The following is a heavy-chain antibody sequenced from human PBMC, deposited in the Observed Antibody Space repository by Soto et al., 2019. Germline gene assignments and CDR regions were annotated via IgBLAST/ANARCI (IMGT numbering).Heavy chain of an antibody. CDR2: IWYNGSDK. CDR1: GFTFSSYG. Sequence: GGSLRLSCAAFGFTFSSYGMPWVLQAPGKGLEWVAGIWYNGSDKKYADYVKGRFTIYRDNSEKTLYLQIDSLTAEDTAVYYCAKDYGDWTGLYYYGMDVWGQGTTVTVSS. D-gene: IGHD4-17*01. J-gene: IGHJ6*02. V-gene: IGHV3-33*06. CDR3: AKDYGDWTGLYYYGMDV.